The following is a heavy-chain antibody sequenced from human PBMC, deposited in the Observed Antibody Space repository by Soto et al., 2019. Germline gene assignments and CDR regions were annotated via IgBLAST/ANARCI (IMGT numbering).Heavy chain of an antibody. J-gene: IGHJ6*02. V-gene: IGHV1-18*01. CDR3: ARKKWERDYYYYGMDV. CDR1: GYTFTSYG. CDR2: TSAYNGNT. D-gene: IGHD1-26*01. Sequence: ASVKVSCKASGYTFTSYGISWVRQAPGQGLEWMGWTSAYNGNTNYAQKLQGRVTMTTDTSTSTAYMELRSLRSDDTAVYYCARKKWERDYYYYGMDVWGQGTTVTVSS.